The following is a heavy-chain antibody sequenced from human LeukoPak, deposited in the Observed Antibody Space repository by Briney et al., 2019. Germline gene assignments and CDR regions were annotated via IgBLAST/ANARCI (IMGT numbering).Heavy chain of an antibody. CDR2: ISAYNGNT. V-gene: IGHV1-18*01. J-gene: IGHJ3*02. D-gene: IGHD6-6*01. CDR3: ARDRPSSSSLRAPSDAFDI. Sequence: GASVKVSCKASGYTFTSYGISWVRQAPGQGLEWMGWISAYNGNTNYAQKLQGRVTMTTDTSTSTAYMELRSLRSDDTAVYYCARDRPSSSSLRAPSDAFDIWGQGTMVTVSS. CDR1: GYTFTSYG.